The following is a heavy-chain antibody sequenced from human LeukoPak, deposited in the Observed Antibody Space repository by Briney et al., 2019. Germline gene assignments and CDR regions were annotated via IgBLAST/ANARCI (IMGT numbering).Heavy chain of an antibody. V-gene: IGHV1-18*01. Sequence: GASVKVSCKASGYIFTSYGISWVRQAPGQGLEWMGWISAYNGNTNYAQKLQGRVTMTTDTSTSTAYMELRSLRSDDTAVYYCARGRKDYGDDHFDYWGQGTLVTVSS. D-gene: IGHD4-17*01. J-gene: IGHJ4*02. CDR1: GYIFTSYG. CDR3: ARGRKDYGDDHFDY. CDR2: ISAYNGNT.